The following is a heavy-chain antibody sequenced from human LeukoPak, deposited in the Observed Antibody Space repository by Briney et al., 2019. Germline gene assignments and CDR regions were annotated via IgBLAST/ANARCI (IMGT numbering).Heavy chain of an antibody. J-gene: IGHJ6*02. Sequence: GASVKVSCKASGGTFSSYAISWVRQAPGQGLEWMGGIIPIFGTANYAQKFQGRVTITADESTSTAYMELSSLRSEDTAVYYCARTMAGIVVVPADLYYYYYGMDVWGQGTTVTVSS. CDR2: IIPIFGTA. D-gene: IGHD2-2*01. V-gene: IGHV1-69*13. CDR3: ARTMAGIVVVPADLYYYYYGMDV. CDR1: GGTFSSYA.